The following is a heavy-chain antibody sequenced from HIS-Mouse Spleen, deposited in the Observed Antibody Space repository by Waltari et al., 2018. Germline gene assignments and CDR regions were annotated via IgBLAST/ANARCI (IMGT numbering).Heavy chain of an antibody. V-gene: IGHV3-21*01. D-gene: IGHD1-20*01. CDR2: ISSSSSYI. CDR1: GSAFSSYS. J-gene: IGHJ2*01. CDR3: ARDCIANWNYWYFDL. Sequence: EVQLVESGGGLVKPGGSLRLSCATSGSAFSSYSMNWVRQAPGKGLGWVSSISSSSSYIYYADSVKGRFTISRDNAKNSLYLQMNSLRAEDTAVYYCARDCIANWNYWYFDLWGRGTLVTVSS.